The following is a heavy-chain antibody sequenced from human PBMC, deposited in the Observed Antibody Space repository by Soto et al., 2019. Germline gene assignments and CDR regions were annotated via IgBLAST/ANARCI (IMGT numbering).Heavy chain of an antibody. CDR2: INPSGGSP. J-gene: IGHJ3*02. CDR1: GYTFTRHY. V-gene: IGHV1-46*01. Sequence: QVQLVQSGAEVKKPGASVKVSCKASGYTFTRHYIYWVRQAPGEGLQWMGFINPSGGSPVYPQKFQGTDTMTSDKSTTKGYMELSSLRSEDTGVYYCARSRAPGASDAFDIWGQGTMVTVSS. D-gene: IGHD2-8*02. CDR3: ARSRAPGASDAFDI.